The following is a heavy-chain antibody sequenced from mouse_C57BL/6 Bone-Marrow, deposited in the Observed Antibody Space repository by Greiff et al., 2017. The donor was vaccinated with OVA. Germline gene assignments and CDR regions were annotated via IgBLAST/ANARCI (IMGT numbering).Heavy chain of an antibody. CDR2: ISYDGSN. J-gene: IGHJ2*01. D-gene: IGHD2-5*01. CDR1: GYSITSGYY. V-gene: IGHV3-6*01. Sequence: DVKLQESGPGLVKPSQSLSLTCSVTGYSITSGYYWNWIRQFPGNKLEWMGYISYDGSNNYNPSLKNRISITRDTSKNQFFLKLNSVTTEDTATYYCARVSYSKGADYWGQGTTLTVSS. CDR3: ARVSYSKGADY.